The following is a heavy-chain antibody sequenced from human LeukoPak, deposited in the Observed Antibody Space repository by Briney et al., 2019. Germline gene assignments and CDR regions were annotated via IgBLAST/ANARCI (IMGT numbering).Heavy chain of an antibody. Sequence: PSETLSLTCTVSGGSISNYYWSWIRQPPGKGLEWIGYISYSGSTNHNPSLKSRVTISVDTSKNQFSLKLSSVTAADTAVYYCARVDSSGWYAWFDPWGQGTLVTVSS. CDR3: ARVDSSGWYAWFDP. CDR1: GGSISNYY. J-gene: IGHJ5*02. D-gene: IGHD6-19*01. CDR2: ISYSGST. V-gene: IGHV4-59*01.